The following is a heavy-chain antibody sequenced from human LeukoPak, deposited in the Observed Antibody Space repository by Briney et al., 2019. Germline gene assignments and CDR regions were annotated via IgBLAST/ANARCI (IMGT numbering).Heavy chain of an antibody. CDR2: IYYSGST. J-gene: IGHJ4*02. D-gene: IGHD1-26*01. CDR1: GGSISSYY. V-gene: IGHV4-59*01. Sequence: PSETLSLTCTVSGGSISSYYWSWIRQPPGKGLEWIGYIYYSGSTNYNPSLKSRVTISVHTSKNQFSLKLSSVTAADTAVYYCAETRSGSYFEDWGQGTLVTVSS. CDR3: AETRSGSYFED.